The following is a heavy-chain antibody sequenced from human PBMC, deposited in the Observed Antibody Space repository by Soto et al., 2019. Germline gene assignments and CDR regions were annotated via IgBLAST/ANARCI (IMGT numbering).Heavy chain of an antibody. V-gene: IGHV4-30-4*01. CDR1: GGSISSGDYY. CDR3: ARAHGAMIWGPDGAYFDY. CDR2: IYYSGST. Sequence: QVQLQESGPGLVKPSQTLSLTCTVSGGSISSGDYYWSWIRQPPGKGLEWIGYIYYSGSTYYNPSLKSRVTISVDTSKNQFSLKLSSVTAADTAVYYCARAHGAMIWGPDGAYFDYWGQGTLVTVSS. J-gene: IGHJ4*02. D-gene: IGHD3-22*01.